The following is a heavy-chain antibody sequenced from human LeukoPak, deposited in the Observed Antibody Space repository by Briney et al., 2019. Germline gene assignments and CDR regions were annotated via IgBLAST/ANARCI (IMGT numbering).Heavy chain of an antibody. V-gene: IGHV3-30*03. CDR3: ARGSSRGENFDY. Sequence: GGSLRLSCAASGFTFSSYGMHWVRQAPGKGLEWVAVISYDGSNKYYADSVKGRFTISRDNSKNTLYLQMNSLRAEDTAVYYCARGSSRGENFDYWGQGTLVTVSS. D-gene: IGHD3-16*01. J-gene: IGHJ4*02. CDR2: ISYDGSNK. CDR1: GFTFSSYG.